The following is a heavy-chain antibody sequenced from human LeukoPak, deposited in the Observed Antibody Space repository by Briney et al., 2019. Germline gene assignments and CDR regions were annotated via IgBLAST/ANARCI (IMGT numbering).Heavy chain of an antibody. D-gene: IGHD6-13*01. CDR3: ARGAAAGIFDY. Sequence: SVKVFCKASGGSFSNYAVSWVRQAPGQGLEWMGGIIPIFPTANYAQKFQGRVTITADKSTSTAYMELSSLRSEDTALYYCARGAAAGIFDYWGQGTLVSVSS. CDR2: IIPIFPTA. CDR1: GGSFSNYA. V-gene: IGHV1-69*06. J-gene: IGHJ4*02.